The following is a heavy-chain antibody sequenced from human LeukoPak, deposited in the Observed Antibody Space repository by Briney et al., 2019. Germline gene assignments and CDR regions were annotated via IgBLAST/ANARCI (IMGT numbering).Heavy chain of an antibody. Sequence: GGSLRLSCAASGFTFSSFGMHWVRQAPGKGLEWVAFIQYDGSNKYYADSVKGRFTISRDNSRNTLYLQMNSLRAEDTAVYYCAKGHSYGSYWGQGTLVTVSS. D-gene: IGHD5-18*01. J-gene: IGHJ4*02. CDR3: AKGHSYGSY. CDR2: IQYDGSNK. V-gene: IGHV3-30*02. CDR1: GFTFSSFG.